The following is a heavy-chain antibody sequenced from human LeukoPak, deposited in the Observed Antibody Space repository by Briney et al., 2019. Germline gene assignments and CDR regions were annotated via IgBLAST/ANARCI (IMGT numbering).Heavy chain of an antibody. V-gene: IGHV4-59*01. CDR1: GGSISSYY. CDR2: IYYSGST. Sequence: SETLSLTCTVSGGSISSYYWSWIRQPPGKGLEWIGYIYYSGSTNYNPSLKSRVTISVDTSKKQLSLKPNSVTAADTAVYYCARGGTIYYYYGMDVWGQGTTVTVSS. J-gene: IGHJ6*02. D-gene: IGHD2-8*01. CDR3: ARGGTIYYYYGMDV.